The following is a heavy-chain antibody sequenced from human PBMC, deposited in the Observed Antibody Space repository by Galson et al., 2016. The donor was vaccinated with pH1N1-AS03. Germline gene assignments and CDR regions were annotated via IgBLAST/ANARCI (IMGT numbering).Heavy chain of an antibody. Sequence: SLRLSCAASGFTFSDYWMHWVRQAPGKGLVWVSGITSDGSTTTYADSVQGRFTISTDNAKNTLYLQMSSLKVEDTAVYFCARRRFLDWFPDDYWGQGTLVTVSS. D-gene: IGHD3/OR15-3a*01. CDR3: ARRRFLDWFPDDY. V-gene: IGHV3-74*03. CDR1: GFTFSDYW. J-gene: IGHJ4*02. CDR2: ITSDGSTT.